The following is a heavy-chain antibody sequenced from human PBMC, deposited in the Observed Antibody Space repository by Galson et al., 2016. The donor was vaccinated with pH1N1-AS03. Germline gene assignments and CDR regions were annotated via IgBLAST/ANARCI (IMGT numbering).Heavy chain of an antibody. Sequence: SVKVSCKASGTSFIDSAMQWVRQTRGQRLEWIGRIDVGSGDTNYAPNFQKRVTITGDMSTTTAYMELSSLRSEDTAMYYCAAGPPRITIFGVVQYSYSMDVWGQGTTVTVS. CDR1: GTSFIDSA. D-gene: IGHD3-3*01. CDR2: IDVGSGDT. V-gene: IGHV1-58*02. CDR3: AAGPPRITIFGVVQYSYSMDV. J-gene: IGHJ6*02.